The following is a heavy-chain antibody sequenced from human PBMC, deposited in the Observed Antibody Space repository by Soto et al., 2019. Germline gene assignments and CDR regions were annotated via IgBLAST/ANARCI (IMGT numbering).Heavy chain of an antibody. V-gene: IGHV3-33*01. D-gene: IGHD5-12*01. CDR3: ARDPGGLIVATTDYYYYGMDV. Sequence: GGSLRLSCAASGFTFSSYGMHWVRQAPGKGLEWVAVIWYDGSNKYYADSVKGRFTISRDNSKNTLYLQMNSLRAEDTAVYYCARDPGGLIVATTDYYYYGMDVWGQGATVTVSS. CDR2: IWYDGSNK. J-gene: IGHJ6*02. CDR1: GFTFSSYG.